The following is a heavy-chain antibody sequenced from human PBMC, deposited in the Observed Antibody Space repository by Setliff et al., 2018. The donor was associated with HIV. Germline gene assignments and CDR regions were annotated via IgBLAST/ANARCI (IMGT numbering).Heavy chain of an antibody. CDR1: GYTFSDYF. V-gene: IGHV1-2*02. CDR2: IHPNRGGT. Sequence: ASVKVSCKASGYTFSDYFIHWVRQAPGQGLEWMGWIHPNRGGTNYAQKFQGRVTMTRDTSITTDTAVYFCARGGGVAVTTTGGTASFDYWGQGTLVTVSS. CDR3: GGTASFDY. D-gene: IGHD2-15*01. J-gene: IGHJ4*02.